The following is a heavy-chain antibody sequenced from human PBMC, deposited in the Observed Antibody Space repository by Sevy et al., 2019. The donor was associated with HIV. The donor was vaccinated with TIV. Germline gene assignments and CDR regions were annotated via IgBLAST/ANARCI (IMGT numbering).Heavy chain of an antibody. CDR1: GYSISSGYY. J-gene: IGHJ6*02. D-gene: IGHD3-9*01. Sequence: SETLSLTCVVSGYSISSGYYWGWIRQPPGKGLEWIGYLYDTGSTNYNPSLESRVTISIDTSKNQFSLNLSYVTAADTAVYYCAREGGLVDYGMDVWGQGITVTVSS. CDR2: LYDTGST. CDR3: AREGGLVDYGMDV. V-gene: IGHV4-61*01.